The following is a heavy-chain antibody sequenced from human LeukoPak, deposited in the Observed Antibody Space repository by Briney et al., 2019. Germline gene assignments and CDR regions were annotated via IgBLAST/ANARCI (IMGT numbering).Heavy chain of an antibody. Sequence: ASVKVSCKASGYTFTGYYMHWVRQAPGQGLEWMGWINPNSGGTNYAQKFQGRVTMTRDTSISTAYMELSRLRSGDTAVYYCARVPGYSSSWYVGAFDIWGQGTMVTVSS. D-gene: IGHD6-13*01. V-gene: IGHV1-2*02. CDR1: GYTFTGYY. J-gene: IGHJ3*02. CDR2: INPNSGGT. CDR3: ARVPGYSSSWYVGAFDI.